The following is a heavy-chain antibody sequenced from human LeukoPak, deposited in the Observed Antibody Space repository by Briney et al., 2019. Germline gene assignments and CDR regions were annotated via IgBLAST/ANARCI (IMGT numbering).Heavy chain of an antibody. CDR3: ARGQYSSGWYGTRYYFDY. CDR1: GGSFSGYY. V-gene: IGHV4-34*01. Sequence: SETLSLTCAVYGGSFSGYYWSWIRQPPGKGLEWIGEINHSGSTNYNPSLKSRVTISVDTSKNQFSLKLSSVTAADTAVYYCARGQYSSGWYGTRYYFDYWGQGTLVTVSS. J-gene: IGHJ4*02. CDR2: INHSGST. D-gene: IGHD6-19*01.